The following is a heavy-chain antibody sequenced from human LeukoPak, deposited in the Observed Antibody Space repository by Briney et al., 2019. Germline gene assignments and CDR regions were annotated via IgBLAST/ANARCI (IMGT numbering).Heavy chain of an antibody. CDR2: ISSSGSGGST. Sequence: GGSLRLSCAASGFTFSSYSMNWVRQAPGKGLEWVSSISSSGSGGSTYYADSVRGRFTISRDNSNNRLYLQMNSVRAEDTAMYFCAKDTAVILTAPFDSWGQGTLVTVSS. CDR3: AKDTAVILTAPFDS. J-gene: IGHJ4*02. CDR1: GFTFSSYS. D-gene: IGHD2-21*01. V-gene: IGHV3-23*01.